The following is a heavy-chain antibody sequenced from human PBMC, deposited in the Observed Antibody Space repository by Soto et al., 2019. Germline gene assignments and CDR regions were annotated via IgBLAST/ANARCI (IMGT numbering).Heavy chain of an antibody. D-gene: IGHD3-10*01. V-gene: IGHV3-33*01. J-gene: IGHJ5*02. CDR2: IWYDGSNK. CDR1: GFTFRSYG. CDR3: ARDKFGFGELLFFSWFDP. Sequence: VGPLRLSCAASGFTFRSYGMPWVRQAPGKGLEWVAVIWYDGSNKYYADSVKGRFTISRDNSKNTLYLQMNSLRAEDTAVYYCARDKFGFGELLFFSWFDPWGQGTLVTVSS.